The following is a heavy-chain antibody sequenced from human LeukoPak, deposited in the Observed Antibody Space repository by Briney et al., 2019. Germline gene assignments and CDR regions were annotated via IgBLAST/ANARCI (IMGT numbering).Heavy chain of an antibody. D-gene: IGHD6-19*01. CDR3: ARDSGWWMFDY. Sequence: GASVKVSCKASGYTFTSYYIHWVRQAPGQGLEWMGIINPSGGSTGYAQKFQGRVTMTRDTSTSTVYMELSSLRSEDTAVYYCARDSGWWMFDYWGQGTLVTVSS. J-gene: IGHJ4*02. CDR1: GYTFTSYY. V-gene: IGHV1-46*01. CDR2: INPSGGST.